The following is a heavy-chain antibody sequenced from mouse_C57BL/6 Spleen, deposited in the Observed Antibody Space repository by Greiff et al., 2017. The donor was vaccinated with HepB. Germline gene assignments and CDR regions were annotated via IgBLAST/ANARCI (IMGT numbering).Heavy chain of an antibody. CDR2: IYPGSGST. CDR3: ARGDSNYADDAMDY. Sequence: QVQLKQPGAELVKPGASVKMSCKASGYTFTSYWITWVKQRPGQGLEWIGDIYPGSGSTNYNEKFKSKAKLTVDTSSSTAYMQLSSLTSEDSAVYYCARGDSNYADDAMDYWGQGTSVTVSS. CDR1: GYTFTSYW. J-gene: IGHJ4*01. D-gene: IGHD2-5*01. V-gene: IGHV1-55*01.